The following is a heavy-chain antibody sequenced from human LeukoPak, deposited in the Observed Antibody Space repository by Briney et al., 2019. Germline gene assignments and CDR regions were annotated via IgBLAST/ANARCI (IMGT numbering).Heavy chain of an antibody. J-gene: IGHJ4*02. Sequence: PGRSPRLSCAACGFTFSRYWMRWAPHAPGKGLEWGAHINQDGSEKYYVDSVKGRFTISRDNAKNSLYLQMNSLRAEDTAVYYCARDPVEMATIADYWGQGTLVTVSS. CDR1: GFTFSRYW. D-gene: IGHD5-24*01. CDR3: ARDPVEMATIADY. V-gene: IGHV3-7*01. CDR2: INQDGSEK.